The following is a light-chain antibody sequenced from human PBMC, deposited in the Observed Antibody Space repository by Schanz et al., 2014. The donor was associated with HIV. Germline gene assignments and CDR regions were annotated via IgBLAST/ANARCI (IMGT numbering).Light chain of an antibody. CDR3: QQRSNWPPVYT. CDR2: GAS. J-gene: IGKJ2*01. V-gene: IGKV3D-20*02. Sequence: EIVLTQSPGTLSLSPGERATLSCRASQSVSSSYLAWYQQKPGQAPRLLIYGASSRATGIPDRFSGSGSGTDFTLTISSLEPEDFAVYYCQQRSNWPPVYTFGQGTKLEIK. CDR1: QSVSSSY.